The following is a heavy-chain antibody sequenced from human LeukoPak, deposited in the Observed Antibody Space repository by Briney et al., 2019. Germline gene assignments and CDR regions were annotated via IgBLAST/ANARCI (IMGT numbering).Heavy chain of an antibody. CDR3: ARDLSYYDSSGYSPGY. CDR1: GFTFSSYG. D-gene: IGHD3-22*01. J-gene: IGHJ4*02. Sequence: PGGSLRLSCAASGFTFSSYGMHWVRQAPGKGLEWVAVIWYDGSNKYYADSVKGRFTISRDNSKNTLYLQMNSLRAEDTAVYYCARDLSYYDSSGYSPGYWGQGTLVTVSS. V-gene: IGHV3-33*01. CDR2: IWYDGSNK.